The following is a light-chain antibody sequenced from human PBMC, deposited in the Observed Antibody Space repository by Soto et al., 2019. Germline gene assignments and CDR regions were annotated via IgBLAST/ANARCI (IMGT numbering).Light chain of an antibody. Sequence: DIQMTQSPSSLSASVGDRVSITCRASQSISANFNWFQQKPGRAPNLLIYATSTLQSGVPSRFSGTRSGTDFTLTISTLQPEDSATYYCQQSYAIPLTFGGGTKVDIK. CDR1: QSISAN. CDR3: QQSYAIPLT. J-gene: IGKJ4*01. CDR2: ATS. V-gene: IGKV1-39*01.